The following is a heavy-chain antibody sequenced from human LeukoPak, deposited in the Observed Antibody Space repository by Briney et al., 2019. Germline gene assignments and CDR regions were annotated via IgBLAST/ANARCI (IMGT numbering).Heavy chain of an antibody. J-gene: IGHJ6*03. CDR1: SGSFSGYY. D-gene: IGHD5-18*01. Sequence: PSETLSLTCAVSSGSFSGYYWSWIRQPPGKGLEWIGEIRQSGGTNYNSSLKSRITISIDTSKNQFSLKLTSVTAADTAVYYCARAGVGTEDYCYYYYMDVWGKGTTVTVSS. CDR2: IRQSGGT. V-gene: IGHV4-34*01. CDR3: ARAGVGTEDYCYYYYMDV.